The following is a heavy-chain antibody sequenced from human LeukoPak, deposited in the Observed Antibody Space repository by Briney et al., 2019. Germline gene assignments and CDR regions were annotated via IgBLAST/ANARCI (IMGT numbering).Heavy chain of an antibody. CDR2: IKQDGSEK. D-gene: IGHD2-2*01. CDR1: GLTFSTYW. J-gene: IGHJ4*02. CDR3: ARVRCSSNSCFPDY. V-gene: IGHV3-7*01. Sequence: VQPGGSLRLSCAASGLTFSTYWMSWVRQAPGKGLEWVANIKQDGSEKYYVDSVKGRFTISRDNAKNSLFLQMNSLRAEDTAVYYCARVRCSSNSCFPDYWGQGTLVTVSS.